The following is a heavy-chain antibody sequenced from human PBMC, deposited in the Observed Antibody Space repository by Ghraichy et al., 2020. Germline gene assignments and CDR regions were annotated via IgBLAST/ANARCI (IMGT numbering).Heavy chain of an antibody. Sequence: GGSLRLSCAASGFTFSSYWMTWVRQAPGKGLEWLAIINRDGSEKYYVGSVNGRFTISRDNAKNSLYLQMNSLRAEDTAVYYCARAWAAISLDSWGQGTLVTVSS. CDR2: INRDGSEK. V-gene: IGHV3-7*03. J-gene: IGHJ4*02. CDR1: GFTFSSYW. CDR3: ARAWAAISLDS. D-gene: IGHD5-18*01.